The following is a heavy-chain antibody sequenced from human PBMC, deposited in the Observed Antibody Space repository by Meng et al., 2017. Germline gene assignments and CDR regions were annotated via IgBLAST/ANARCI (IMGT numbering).Heavy chain of an antibody. J-gene: IGHJ4*02. D-gene: IGHD2-21*01. CDR2: INPSGGST. Sequence: QVPLVEAGAEVKKPGASVKVSCRASGYTFTSDYMPWVRQAPGQGLEWMGIINPSGGSTSYAQKFQGRVTMTRDTSTSTVYMELSSLRSEDTAVYYCASSSGWGDPVYDYWGQGTLVTVSS. CDR3: ASSSGWGDPVYDY. V-gene: IGHV1-46*01. CDR1: GYTFTSDY.